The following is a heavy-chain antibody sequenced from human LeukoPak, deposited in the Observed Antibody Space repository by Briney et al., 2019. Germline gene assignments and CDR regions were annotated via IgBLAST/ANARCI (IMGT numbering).Heavy chain of an antibody. CDR1: GFSLSTSGVG. J-gene: IGHJ4*02. CDR3: ARLYSSSSRGYYFDY. V-gene: IGHV2-5*01. D-gene: IGHD6-13*01. CDR2: IYWNDDK. Sequence: VSGPTLVKPTQTLTLTCTFSGFSLSTSGVGVGWIRQPPGKALEWLALIYWNDDKRYSPSLKSRLTITKDTSKNQVVLTMTNMDPVDTATYYCARLYSSSSRGYYFDYWGQGTLVTVSS.